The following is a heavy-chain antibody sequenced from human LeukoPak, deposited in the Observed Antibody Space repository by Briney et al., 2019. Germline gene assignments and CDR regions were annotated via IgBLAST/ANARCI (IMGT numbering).Heavy chain of an antibody. J-gene: IGHJ4*02. CDR2: IYYSGST. D-gene: IGHD5-24*01. V-gene: IGHV4-59*01. Sequence: SETLSLTCTVSGGSISSYYWSWIRQPPGKGLEWIGYIYYSGSTNYNPSLKSRVTISVDTSKNQFSLKLSSVTAADTAVYYCARDRRRGGYTWIYWGQGTLVTVSS. CDR1: GGSISSYY. CDR3: ARDRRRGGYTWIY.